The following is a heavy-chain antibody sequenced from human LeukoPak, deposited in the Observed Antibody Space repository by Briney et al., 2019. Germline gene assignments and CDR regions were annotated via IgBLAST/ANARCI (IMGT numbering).Heavy chain of an antibody. CDR2: INQDGSEK. D-gene: IGHD3-22*01. CDR1: GFTFSSYW. CDR3: ARWGYYDSSGYSWFDP. J-gene: IGHJ5*02. Sequence: GGSLRLSCAASGFTFSSYWMSWVRQAPGKGLEWVANINQDGSEKNYVDSVKGPFTISRDNAKDSLYLQMNSLRAEDTAVYYCARWGYYDSSGYSWFDPWGQGTLVTVSS. V-gene: IGHV3-7*01.